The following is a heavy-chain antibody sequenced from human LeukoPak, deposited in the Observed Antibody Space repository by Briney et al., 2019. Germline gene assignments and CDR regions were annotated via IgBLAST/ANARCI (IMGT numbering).Heavy chain of an antibody. D-gene: IGHD5-18*01. Sequence: GGSLRLSCSASGFTFSSYAMHWVRQAPGKGLEYVSSISSNGGRTYYADSVKGRFTISRDNSKNTLYLQMSSLRAEDTAVYYCVKGFDTAMAYFDYWSQGTLVTVSS. CDR2: ISSNGGRT. J-gene: IGHJ4*02. CDR3: VKGFDTAMAYFDY. CDR1: GFTFSSYA. V-gene: IGHV3-64D*09.